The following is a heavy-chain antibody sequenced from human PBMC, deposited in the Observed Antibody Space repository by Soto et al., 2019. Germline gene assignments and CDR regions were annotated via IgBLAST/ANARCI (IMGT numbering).Heavy chain of an antibody. CDR2: ISWNSGSI. CDR1: GFTFDDYA. Sequence: EVQLVESGGGLVQPGRSLRLSCAASGFTFDDYAMHWVRQAPGKGLEWVSGISWNSGSIGYADSVKGRFTISRDNDKNSLYLQMNSLRAEDTDLYYCAKDIAAIAAAGTGTFYYWGQGTLVTVSS. D-gene: IGHD6-13*01. J-gene: IGHJ4*02. CDR3: AKDIAAIAAAGTGTFYY. V-gene: IGHV3-9*01.